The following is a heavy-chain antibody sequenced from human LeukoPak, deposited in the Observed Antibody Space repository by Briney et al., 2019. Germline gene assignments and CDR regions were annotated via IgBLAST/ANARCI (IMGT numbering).Heavy chain of an antibody. J-gene: IGHJ3*02. CDR2: INWNGGST. D-gene: IGHD4-23*01. CDR1: GFTFDDYG. Sequence: GGSLRLSCAASGFTFDDYGMSWVRQAPGKGLEWVSGINWNGGSTGYADSVKGRFTISRDNAKNSLYLQMYILRAEDTALYYCARDDYGGNPKGDAFDIWGQGTMVTVSS. CDR3: ARDDYGGNPKGDAFDI. V-gene: IGHV3-20*04.